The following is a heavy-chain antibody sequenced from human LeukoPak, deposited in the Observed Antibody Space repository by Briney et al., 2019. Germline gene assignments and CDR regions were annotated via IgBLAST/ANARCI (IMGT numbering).Heavy chain of an antibody. Sequence: GRSLRLSCAASGFTFSSYGMHWVRQAPGKGLEWVAVISYDGSNKYYADSVKGRFTISRDNSKNTLYLQMNGLRAEDTAVYYCAKVSSEDSSGSTRHFDYWGQGTLVTVSS. CDR1: GFTFSSYG. CDR2: ISYDGSNK. J-gene: IGHJ4*02. CDR3: AKVSSEDSSGSTRHFDY. D-gene: IGHD3-22*01. V-gene: IGHV3-30*18.